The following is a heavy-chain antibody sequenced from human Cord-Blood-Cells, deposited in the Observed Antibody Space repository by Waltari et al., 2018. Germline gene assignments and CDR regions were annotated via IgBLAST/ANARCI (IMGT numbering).Heavy chain of an antibody. D-gene: IGHD6-19*01. CDR2: INPNSGGT. CDR3: ARAYSSGWYYFDY. V-gene: IGHV1-2*06. CDR1: GYTFTGYY. Sequence: QVQLVQSGAEVKQPGASVKVSCKASGYTFTGYYMHWVRQAPGQGLEWMGRINPNSGGTNYAQKFQGRVTMTRDTSISTAYMELSRLRSDDTAVYYCARAYSSGWYYFDYWGQGTLVTVSS. J-gene: IGHJ4*02.